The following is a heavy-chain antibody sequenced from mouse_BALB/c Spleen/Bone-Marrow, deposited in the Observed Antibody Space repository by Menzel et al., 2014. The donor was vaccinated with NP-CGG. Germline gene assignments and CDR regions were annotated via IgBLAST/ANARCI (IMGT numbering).Heavy chain of an antibody. V-gene: IGHV2-9*02. CDR3: ARDENYYGNYGTMDY. D-gene: IGHD2-1*01. J-gene: IGHJ4*01. CDR1: GFSLTSYG. CDR2: IWAGGST. Sequence: VKLVESGPGLVSPSQSLSITCTVSGFSLTSYGVHWVRQPPGKGLEWLGVIWAGGSTNYNSAPMSRLSISKDSSKSQVFLKMNSLQTDDTAMYYCARDENYYGNYGTMDYWGQGTSVTVSS.